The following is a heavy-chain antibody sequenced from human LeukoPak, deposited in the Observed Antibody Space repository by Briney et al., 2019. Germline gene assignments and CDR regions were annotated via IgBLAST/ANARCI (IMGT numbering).Heavy chain of an antibody. V-gene: IGHV1-18*01. Sequence: ASVKVSCKASGYTFTSYGISWVRQAPGQRLEWMGWISAYNGNTNYAQKLQGRVTMTTDTSTSTAYMELRSLRSDDTAVYYCAREANIVVVPAASYYYYYGMDVWGQGTTVTVSS. CDR2: ISAYNGNT. CDR3: AREANIVVVPAASYYYYYGMDV. D-gene: IGHD2-2*01. CDR1: GYTFTSYG. J-gene: IGHJ6*02.